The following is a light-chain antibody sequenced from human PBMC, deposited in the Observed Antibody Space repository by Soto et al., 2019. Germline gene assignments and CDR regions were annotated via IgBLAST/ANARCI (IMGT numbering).Light chain of an antibody. CDR3: SYYNNRRTYL. V-gene: IGLV2-14*03. Sequence: LSHPASVAWAPVHAGTISFTGTSSDVGAYNYVSWYQQHPGKAPKLTIYEVSNRPSGVSNRFSGSKSGNTDSLTISGLQHEHEADSHCSYYNNRRTYLFGHGTTVPAL. J-gene: IGLJ1*01. CDR1: SSDVGAYNY. CDR2: EVS.